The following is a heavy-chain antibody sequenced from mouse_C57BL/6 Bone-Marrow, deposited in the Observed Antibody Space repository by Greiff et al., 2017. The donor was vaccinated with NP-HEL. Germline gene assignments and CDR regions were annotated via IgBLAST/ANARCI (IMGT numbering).Heavy chain of an antibody. D-gene: IGHD3-2*02. V-gene: IGHV5-16*01. J-gene: IGHJ3*01. CDR1: GFTFSDYY. CDR3: ARNADDSGYVGWFAY. CDR2: INYDGSST. Sequence: EVQRVESEGGLVQPGSSMKLSCTASGFTFSDYYMAWVRQVPEKGLEWVANINYDGSSTYYLDSLKSRFIISRDNAKNILYLQMSSLKSEDTATYYCARNADDSGYVGWFAYWGQGTLVTVSA.